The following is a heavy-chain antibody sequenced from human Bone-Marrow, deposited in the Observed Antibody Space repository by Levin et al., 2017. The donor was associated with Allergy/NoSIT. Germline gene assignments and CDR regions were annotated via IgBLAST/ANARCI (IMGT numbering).Heavy chain of an antibody. D-gene: IGHD3-16*02. CDR1: GYTFTNYG. J-gene: IGHJ3*02. CDR2: ISGYNSNT. CDR3: ARKDDYIWDSSRTNAFDI. Sequence: GESLKISCKASGYTFTNYGVVWVRQAPGQGLEWMGWISGYNSNTNYAHNFRDRATMTTDTSTSTAYMELRSLRSDDTAVYFCARKDDYIWDSSRTNAFDIWGQGTTVTVS. V-gene: IGHV1-18*01.